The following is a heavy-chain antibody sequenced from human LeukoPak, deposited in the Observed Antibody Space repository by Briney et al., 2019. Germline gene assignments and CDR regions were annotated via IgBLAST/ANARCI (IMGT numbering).Heavy chain of an antibody. J-gene: IGHJ4*02. V-gene: IGHV3-74*01. CDR3: ATKQWLAPPPDS. Sequence: LGGSLRLSCAASGFTFSKYWMLCVRQAPGKGLESVSRINTDGTVTTYADSVKGRFTVSRDNADNTMFLQMNSVRDEDTAVYYCATKQWLAPPPDSWGQGTPVTVSS. CDR2: INTDGTVT. CDR1: GFTFSKYW. D-gene: IGHD6-19*01.